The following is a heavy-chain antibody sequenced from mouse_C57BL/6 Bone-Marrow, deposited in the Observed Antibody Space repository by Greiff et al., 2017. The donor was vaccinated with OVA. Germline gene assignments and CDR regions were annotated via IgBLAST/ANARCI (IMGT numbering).Heavy chain of an antibody. CDR3: ARGSYDGFDY. CDR2: IYPSSGNT. Sequence: QVQLQQSGAELARPGASVKLSCKASGYTFTSYGISWVKQRTGQGLEWIGEIYPSSGNTYYNEKFKGTATLTADKSSSTAYMELRSLKSEDSEVYFCARGSYDGFDYWGQGTTLTVSS. D-gene: IGHD2-12*01. CDR1: GYTFTSYG. J-gene: IGHJ2*01. V-gene: IGHV1-81*01.